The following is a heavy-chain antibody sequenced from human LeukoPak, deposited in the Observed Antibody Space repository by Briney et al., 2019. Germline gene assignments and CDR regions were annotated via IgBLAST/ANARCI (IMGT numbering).Heavy chain of an antibody. CDR1: GFTFSSYA. CDR3: ARDILDV. V-gene: IGHV3-64*01. J-gene: IGHJ6*04. Sequence: GGSLRLSCAASGFTFSSYAMHWVRQAPGKGLEYVSAISSNGGSTYYANSVKGRFTISRDNAKNSLYLQMNSLRAEDTAVYYCARDILDVWGKGTTVTVSS. CDR2: ISSNGGST.